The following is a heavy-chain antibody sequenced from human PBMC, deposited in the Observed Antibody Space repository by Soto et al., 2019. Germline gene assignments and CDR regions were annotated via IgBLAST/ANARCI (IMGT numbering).Heavy chain of an antibody. D-gene: IGHD5-12*01. CDR2: IYYSGCT. CDR3: ARVGSGYDTFGSYYGMDV. V-gene: IGHV4-31*03. Sequence: QVQLQESGPGLVKPSQTLSLTCTVSGGSISSGGYYWSWIRQHPGKGLEWIGYIYYSGCTYYNPSLKSRVTIPVDTSKNQFSLKLSSVTAADTAVYYCARVGSGYDTFGSYYGMDVWGQGTTVTVSS. J-gene: IGHJ6*02. CDR1: GGSISSGGYY.